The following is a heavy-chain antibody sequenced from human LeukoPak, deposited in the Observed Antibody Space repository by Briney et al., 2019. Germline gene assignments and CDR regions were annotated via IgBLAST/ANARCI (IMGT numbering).Heavy chain of an antibody. D-gene: IGHD1-26*01. Sequence: KPGGSLRLSCAASGFTFSSYAMSWVRQAPGKGLEWVSAISGSGGSTYYADAVKGRFTISRDNSKNTLYFQMSSLRVEDTAVYYCVPFNSGARLDHWGQGTLVTVSS. J-gene: IGHJ4*02. CDR1: GFTFSSYA. V-gene: IGHV3-23*01. CDR3: VPFNSGARLDH. CDR2: ISGSGGST.